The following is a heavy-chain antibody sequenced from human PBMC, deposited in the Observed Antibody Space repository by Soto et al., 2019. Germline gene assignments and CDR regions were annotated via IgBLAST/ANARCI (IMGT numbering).Heavy chain of an antibody. D-gene: IGHD5-12*01. J-gene: IGHJ4*02. CDR3: ASVAI. V-gene: IGHV3-7*01. CDR2: IKQDGTEK. Sequence: EVQLVESGGGLVQPGGSLRLSCAASGFTFSNYWMSWVRQAPGKGLEWVANIKQDGTEKNYVDSVRGRFTISRDNAKNSLDLQMNSLTADDTAVYYCASVAIWSQGTLVTVSS. CDR1: GFTFSNYW.